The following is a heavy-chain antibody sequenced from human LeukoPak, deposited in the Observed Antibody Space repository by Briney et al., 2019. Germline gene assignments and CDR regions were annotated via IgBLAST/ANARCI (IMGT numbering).Heavy chain of an antibody. V-gene: IGHV5-51*01. D-gene: IGHD3-22*01. Sequence: EESLKISCKGSGYSFTSYWIGWVRRIPGKGLEWMGKIYPGDSDTRYSPSFQGQVTISADKSISTAYLQWSSLKASDTAMYYCARHHDSSGYPVYYWGQGTLVTVSS. CDR3: ARHHDSSGYPVYY. CDR2: IYPGDSDT. J-gene: IGHJ4*02. CDR1: GYSFTSYW.